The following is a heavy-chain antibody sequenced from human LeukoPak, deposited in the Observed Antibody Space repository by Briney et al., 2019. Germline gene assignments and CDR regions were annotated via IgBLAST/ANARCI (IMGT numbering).Heavy chain of an antibody. J-gene: IGHJ6*02. CDR2: ISGSGDSV. CDR1: GFTFRNYA. CDR3: ARDFWATTYYYGMDV. Sequence: GGSLRLSCAASGFTFRNYAMAWVRQAQGKGLECVSAISGSGDSVRYADSVKGRFTISRDNSKNTLYLQMNNLRAEDTALYYCARDFWATTYYYGMDVWGQGTTVTVSS. V-gene: IGHV3-23*01. D-gene: IGHD3-3*01.